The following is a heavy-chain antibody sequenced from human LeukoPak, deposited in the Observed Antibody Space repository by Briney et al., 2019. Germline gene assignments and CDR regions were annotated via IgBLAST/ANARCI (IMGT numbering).Heavy chain of an antibody. Sequence: PGGSLRLSCAASGFTFSSYWMSWVRQAPGKGLEWVANIKQDGSEKYYVDSVKGRFTISRDKATNSLYLQMNSLRAEDTAVYYCARAKPPGIVVVHNWFDPWGQGTLVTVSS. J-gene: IGHJ5*02. V-gene: IGHV3-7*01. CDR3: ARAKPPGIVVVHNWFDP. D-gene: IGHD3-22*01. CDR1: GFTFSSYW. CDR2: IKQDGSEK.